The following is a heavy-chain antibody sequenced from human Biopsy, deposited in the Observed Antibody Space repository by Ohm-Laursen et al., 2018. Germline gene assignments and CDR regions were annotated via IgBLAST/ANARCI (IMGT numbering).Heavy chain of an antibody. CDR2: INPKSGDT. V-gene: IGHV1-2*02. Sequence: EASVKVSCKPSGYTFTAFSVHWLRQAPGQGFEWMGWINPKSGDTDYPQNFQGRVPMTRDTSISTAYMDLSRLRSDDTAVYYCARGRRHCSGTCSRWYFDLWGRGTLVTVSS. J-gene: IGHJ2*01. D-gene: IGHD2-2*01. CDR1: GYTFTAFS. CDR3: ARGRRHCSGTCSRWYFDL.